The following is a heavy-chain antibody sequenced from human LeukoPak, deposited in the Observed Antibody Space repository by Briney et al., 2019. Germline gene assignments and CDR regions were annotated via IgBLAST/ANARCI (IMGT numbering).Heavy chain of an antibody. V-gene: IGHV3-49*04. Sequence: TGRSLRRSCTASGFTFGDYAMRWVRQAQGKGREWVGFIRSKAYGGTTEYAASVKGRFTISRDDSKSIAYLQMNSLKTEDTAVYYCTRDSVTYYYDGFDYWGQGTLVTVSS. J-gene: IGHJ4*02. CDR1: GFTFGDYA. D-gene: IGHD3-22*01. CDR2: IRSKAYGGTT. CDR3: TRDSVTYYYDGFDY.